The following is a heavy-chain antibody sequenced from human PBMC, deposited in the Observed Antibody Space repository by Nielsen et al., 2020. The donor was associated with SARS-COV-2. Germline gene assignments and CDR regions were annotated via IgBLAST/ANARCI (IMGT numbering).Heavy chain of an antibody. V-gene: IGHV1-18*01. CDR1: GYTFTSYG. D-gene: IGHD1-26*01. CDR3: ARGEPWDNTYPYYYYNGMDV. J-gene: IGHJ6*02. CDR2: ITAYNGNT. Sequence: ASVKVSCKASGYTFTSYGISWVRQAPGQGLEWMGCITAYNGNTNYAQKLQGRVTITTDTSTSTAYMELRSLRSDDTAVYYWARGEPWDNTYPYYYYNGMDVWGQGTTVTVSS.